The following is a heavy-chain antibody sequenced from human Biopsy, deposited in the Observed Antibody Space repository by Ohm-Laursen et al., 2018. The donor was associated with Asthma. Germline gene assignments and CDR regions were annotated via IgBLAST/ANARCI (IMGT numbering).Heavy chain of an antibody. J-gene: IGHJ3*02. CDR3: ARAYGGSFFSGSFDI. V-gene: IGHV3-53*01. CDR2: IYSGGGT. D-gene: IGHD4-23*01. Sequence: LSLTCAASGFAVSRDYMFWVRQAPGKGLEWVSVIYSGGGTYYADSVRGRVTISRDNSKNTLSLQMNSLRAEDTAVYYCARAYGGSFFSGSFDIWGQGTMVTVSS. CDR1: GFAVSRDY.